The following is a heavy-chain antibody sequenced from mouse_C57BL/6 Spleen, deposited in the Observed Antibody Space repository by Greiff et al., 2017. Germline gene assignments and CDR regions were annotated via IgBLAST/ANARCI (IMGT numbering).Heavy chain of an antibody. CDR2: IRNKANGYTT. Sequence: EVMLVESGGGLVQPGGSLSLSCAASGFTFTDYYMSWVRQPPGKALEWLGFIRNKANGYTTEYSASVKGRFTISRDNYQSILYLQMNALRAEDSATYYCARDDYDGGYAMDYWGQGTSVTVSS. V-gene: IGHV7-3*01. CDR3: ARDDYDGGYAMDY. D-gene: IGHD2-4*01. CDR1: GFTFTDYY. J-gene: IGHJ4*01.